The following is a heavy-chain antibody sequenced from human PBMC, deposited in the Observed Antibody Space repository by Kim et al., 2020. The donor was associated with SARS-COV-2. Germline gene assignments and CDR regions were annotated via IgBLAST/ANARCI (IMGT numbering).Heavy chain of an antibody. CDR2: IYYSGST. CDR1: GGSISSSSYY. V-gene: IGHV4-39*07. J-gene: IGHJ4*02. Sequence: SETLSLTCTVSGGSISSSSYYWGWIRQPPGKGLEWIGSIYYSGSTYYNPSLKSRVTISVDTSKNQFSLKLSSVTAADTAVYYCARGAVGGQYSGWSPPPIDYWGQGTLVTVSS. CDR3: ARGAVGGQYSGWSPPPIDY. D-gene: IGHD6-19*01.